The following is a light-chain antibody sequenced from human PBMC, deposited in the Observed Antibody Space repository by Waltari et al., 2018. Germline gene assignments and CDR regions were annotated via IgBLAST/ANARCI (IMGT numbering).Light chain of an antibody. CDR1: STDLGSSTL. V-gene: IGLV2-23*01. J-gene: IGLJ2*01. CDR2: EGA. CDR3: FSYADGRSLV. Sequence: QSALTQPASVSGSPGQSITISCTGSSTDLGSSTLVSWYQHHPDNAPKLLIYEGAGRPSGISHRFSGSESGNTASLTISTLQAEDEADYYCFSYADGRSLVFGGGTKLTVL.